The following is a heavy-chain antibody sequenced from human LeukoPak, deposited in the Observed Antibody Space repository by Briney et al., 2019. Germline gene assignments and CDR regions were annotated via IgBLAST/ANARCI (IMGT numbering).Heavy chain of an antibody. D-gene: IGHD6-19*01. Sequence: GGSLRLSCAASGFSVRSNCMSWVRQAPGKGLEWVSVIYSGGSTYHADSVKGRFTISRDNSQNTLYLQMNSLRAEDTAVYYCARDLVLRYSSHTDSWGQGTLVTVSS. CDR2: IYSGGST. CDR3: ARDLVLRYSSHTDS. CDR1: GFSVRSNC. J-gene: IGHJ4*02. V-gene: IGHV3-66*01.